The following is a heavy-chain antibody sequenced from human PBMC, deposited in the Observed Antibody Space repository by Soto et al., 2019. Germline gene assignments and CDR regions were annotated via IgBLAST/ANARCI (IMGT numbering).Heavy chain of an antibody. J-gene: IGHJ6*03. CDR2: ISSSSSYI. CDR1: GFTFSSYS. CDR3: ARSDPISAARRVVYYYYMDV. D-gene: IGHD6-6*01. Sequence: GGSLRLSCAASGFTFSSYSMNWVRQAPGKGLEWVSSISSSSSYIYYADSVKGRFTISRDNAKNSLYLQMNSLRAEDTAVYYCARSDPISAARRVVYYYYMDVWGKGTTVTVSS. V-gene: IGHV3-21*01.